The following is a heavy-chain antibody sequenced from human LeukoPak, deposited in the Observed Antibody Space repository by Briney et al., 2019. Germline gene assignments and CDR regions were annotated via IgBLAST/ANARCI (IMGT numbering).Heavy chain of an antibody. J-gene: IGHJ6*02. CDR3: ARDPYGMDV. Sequence: GGSLRLSCAASGFTSSSYEMNWVRQAPGKGLEWVSYISSSGSTIYYADSVKGRFTISRDNAKNSLYLQMNSLRAEDTAVYYCARDPYGMDVWGQGTTVTVSS. CDR1: GFTSSSYE. CDR2: ISSSGSTI. V-gene: IGHV3-48*03.